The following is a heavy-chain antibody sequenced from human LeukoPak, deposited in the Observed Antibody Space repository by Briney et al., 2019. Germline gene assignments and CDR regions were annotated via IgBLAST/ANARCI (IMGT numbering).Heavy chain of an antibody. CDR3: TKDRMATIIGEFDY. CDR1: GFTFSSYG. V-gene: IGHV3-30*18. Sequence: GGSLRLSCAASGFTFSSYGMHWVRRAPGKGLEWVAVISYDGINKYYADSVKGRFTISRDNSKNTLYLQMNSLRAEDTAVYYCTKDRMATIIGEFDYWGQGTPVTVSS. D-gene: IGHD5-24*01. J-gene: IGHJ4*02. CDR2: ISYDGINK.